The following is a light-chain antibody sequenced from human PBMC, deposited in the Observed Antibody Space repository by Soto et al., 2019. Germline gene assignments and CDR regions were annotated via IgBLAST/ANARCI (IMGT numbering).Light chain of an antibody. CDR2: DAS. Sequence: DIQMTQSPSSLSASVGDRVTITCQASQDISNYLNWYQQKPGKAPKLLIYDASNLETGVPSRFSGSGSGTDFTFTISSLPPEDSATYYCQQYDNLPITFGQGTRLEIK. J-gene: IGKJ5*01. V-gene: IGKV1-33*01. CDR3: QQYDNLPIT. CDR1: QDISNY.